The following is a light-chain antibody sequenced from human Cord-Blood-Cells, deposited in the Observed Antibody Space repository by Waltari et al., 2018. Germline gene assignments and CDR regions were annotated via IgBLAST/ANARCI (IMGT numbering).Light chain of an antibody. V-gene: IGLV1-47*01. CDR1: SSNIGRNY. J-gene: IGLJ7*01. CDR2: RNN. Sequence: QSVLTQPPSASGTPGPRVTIACSGSSSNIGRNYVYCYQQPPGTAPKLRIYRNNQRPSGVPDRFSGSKSGTSASLAISGLRSEDEADYYCAAWDDSLSGQVFGVGTQLTVL. CDR3: AAWDDSLSGQV.